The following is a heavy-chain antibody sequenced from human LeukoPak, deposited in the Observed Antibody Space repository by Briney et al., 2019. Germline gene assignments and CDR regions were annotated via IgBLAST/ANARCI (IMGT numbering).Heavy chain of an antibody. D-gene: IGHD6-25*01. CDR3: ATSHSSGWPLDGMDV. J-gene: IGHJ6*02. CDR1: GYTFTGYY. V-gene: IGHV1-2*02. Sequence: ASVKVSCKASGYTFTGYYMHWVRQAPGQGLEWMGWINPNSGGTNYAQKFQGRVTMTRDTSISTAYMELSRLRSDDTAVYYCATSHSSGWPLDGMDVWGQGTTVTVSS. CDR2: INPNSGGT.